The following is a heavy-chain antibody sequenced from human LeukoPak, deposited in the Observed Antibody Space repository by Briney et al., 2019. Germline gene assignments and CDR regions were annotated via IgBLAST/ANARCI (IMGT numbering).Heavy chain of an antibody. CDR1: GFTFSGYA. CDR3: ARDRNAPAIYYFDY. J-gene: IGHJ4*02. V-gene: IGHV3-30*04. Sequence: GRSLRLSCVASGFTFSGYAMHWVRQAPGKGLEWVAVIANDGRDKHYADSVKGRFTFSRDNSKNTVYLQMNSLRTEDTAVYYCARDRNAPAIYYFDYWGQGDLVTVSS. CDR2: IANDGRDK. D-gene: IGHD2-2*02.